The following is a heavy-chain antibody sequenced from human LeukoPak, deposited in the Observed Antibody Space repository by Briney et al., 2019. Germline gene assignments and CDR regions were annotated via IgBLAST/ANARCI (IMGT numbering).Heavy chain of an antibody. J-gene: IGHJ5*02. V-gene: IGHV4-34*01. Sequence: SETLSLTCAVYGGSFSGYYWSWIRQPPGKGLEWIGEINHSGSTNYNPSLKSRVTISVDTSKNQFSLKLSSVTAADTAVYYCARGRLLWFGELLYGRTFWSDPWGQGTLVTVSS. CDR2: INHSGST. D-gene: IGHD3-10*01. CDR1: GGSFSGYY. CDR3: ARGRLLWFGELLYGRTFWSDP.